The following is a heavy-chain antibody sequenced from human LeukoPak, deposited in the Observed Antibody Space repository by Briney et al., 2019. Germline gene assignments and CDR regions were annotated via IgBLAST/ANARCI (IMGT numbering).Heavy chain of an antibody. CDR2: IRFDGNNK. V-gene: IGHV3-30*02. D-gene: IGHD3-10*01. CDR3: LRGSIDY. J-gene: IGHJ4*02. Sequence: GGSLRLSCATSAFTFSNYGMHWVRQAPGKGLEWVAFIRFDGNNKYYADSVKGRFTISRDNSNKTLYLQMNSLRAEDTAVYYCLRGSIDYWGQGTLVTVSS. CDR1: AFTFSNYG.